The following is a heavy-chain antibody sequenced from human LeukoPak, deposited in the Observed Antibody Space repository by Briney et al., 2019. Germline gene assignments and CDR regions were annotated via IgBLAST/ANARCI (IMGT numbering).Heavy chain of an antibody. CDR2: IHHSGST. CDR1: GGPFSGYY. Sequence: SETLSLTCAVSGGPFSGYYWTWIRQSPGKGLEWIAEIHHSGSTNYNPSLKSRVTISVDTSRNQFSLNLNSVTAADRAVYYCAGSFAAGTMTIAFNVWSQGTMVTVFS. J-gene: IGHJ3*01. D-gene: IGHD1/OR15-1a*01. CDR3: AGSFAAGTMTIAFNV. V-gene: IGHV4-34*01.